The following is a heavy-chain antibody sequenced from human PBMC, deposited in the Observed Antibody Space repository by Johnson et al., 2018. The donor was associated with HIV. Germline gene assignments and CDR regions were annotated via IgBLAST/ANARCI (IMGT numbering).Heavy chain of an antibody. D-gene: IGHD3-3*01. Sequence: VKLVESGGGVVRPGGSLRLSCAASGFTFDDYGMSWVRQAPGKGLEWVSGINWNGGSTGYADSVKGRFTISRDNAKNSLYLQVNSLRPEDTALYYCARVGGYNFWSGYYREGPAARDDTFDFWGQGTMVTVSS. CDR3: ARVGGYNFWSGYYREGPAARDDTFDF. J-gene: IGHJ3*01. CDR1: GFTFDDYG. CDR2: INWNGGST. V-gene: IGHV3-20*04.